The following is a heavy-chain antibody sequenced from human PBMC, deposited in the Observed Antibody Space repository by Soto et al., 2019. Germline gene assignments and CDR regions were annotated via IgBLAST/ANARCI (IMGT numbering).Heavy chain of an antibody. CDR3: VRDQYSGYDFAL. D-gene: IGHD5-12*01. V-gene: IGHV4-30-4*01. J-gene: IGHJ5*02. CDR1: GASIAGGSDY. Sequence: SETLSLTCSVSGASIAGGSDYWSWVRQPPGKGLEWIGYIPSRGRPFYNPSLTSRGTISADSSKNQLSLQLTSVTAADTAVYYCVRDQYSGYDFALWGQGNLVTVSS. CDR2: IPSRGRP.